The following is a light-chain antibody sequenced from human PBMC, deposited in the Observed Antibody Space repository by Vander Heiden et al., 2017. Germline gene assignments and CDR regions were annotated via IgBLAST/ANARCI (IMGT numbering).Light chain of an antibody. V-gene: IGLV2-14*03. CDR1: SSDVGGYNY. CDR2: DES. J-gene: IGLJ1*01. Sequence: QSALTQPASVSGSPGQSITIPCTVTSSDVGGYNYCPCDQHHPAKPPKLMINDESNRPSGGSNRCCGSKSGNTAALTISGRQAEVEADYYCSSYTSSSTPPFGTGTKVTVL. CDR3: SSYTSSSTPP.